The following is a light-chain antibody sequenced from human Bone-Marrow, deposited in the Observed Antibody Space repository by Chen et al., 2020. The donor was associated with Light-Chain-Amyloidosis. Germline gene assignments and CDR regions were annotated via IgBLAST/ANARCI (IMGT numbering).Light chain of an antibody. V-gene: IGKV3-15*01. CDR1: QSGSSN. Sequence: ELVMTQFPATLSVSLGERATLSCRASQSGSSNLAWYQQKPGQAPRLLIYGASTRATGIPARFSVSGSGTELNLTISSLQSEDFAVYYCQQYNNWPPATFGQGTKVEIK. CDR3: QQYNNWPPAT. J-gene: IGKJ1*01. CDR2: GAS.